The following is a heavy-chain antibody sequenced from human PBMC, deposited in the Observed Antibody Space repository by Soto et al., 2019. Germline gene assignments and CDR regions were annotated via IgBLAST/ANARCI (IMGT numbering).Heavy chain of an antibody. Sequence: QVQLVESGGGVVQPGRSLRLSCAASGFTFSSYGMHWVRQAPGKGLEWVAVIWYDGSNKYYADSVKGRFTISRDNSKSTLYLQMNSLRAEDTAVYYCARDKGYSSSWYLFDYWGQGTLVTVSS. CDR2: IWYDGSNK. D-gene: IGHD6-13*01. CDR1: GFTFSSYG. CDR3: ARDKGYSSSWYLFDY. V-gene: IGHV3-33*01. J-gene: IGHJ4*02.